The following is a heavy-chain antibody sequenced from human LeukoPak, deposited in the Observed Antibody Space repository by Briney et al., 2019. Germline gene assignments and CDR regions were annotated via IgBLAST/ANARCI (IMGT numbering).Heavy chain of an antibody. Sequence: PSETLSLTCTVSGGSISSYYWSWIRQPPGKGLEWIGYIYYSGSTNYNPSLKSRVTISVDTSKNQFSLKLSSVTAADTAVYYCARVGYSYGYYFDYWGQGTLVTVSS. CDR2: IYYSGST. J-gene: IGHJ4*02. CDR3: ARVGYSYGYYFDY. V-gene: IGHV4-59*12. CDR1: GGSISSYY. D-gene: IGHD5-18*01.